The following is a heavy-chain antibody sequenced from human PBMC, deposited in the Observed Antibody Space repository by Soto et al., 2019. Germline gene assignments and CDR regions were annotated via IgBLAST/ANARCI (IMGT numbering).Heavy chain of an antibody. Sequence: EVHLVESGGGLVQPGGSLRVSCAASGFTFSNYAMNWVRQAPGKGLEWFSYISIGSGSIFYADSVKGRFTISRDDTKKSLYLQMNTLRDEDTAVYYCVRDDRWAFDFWGQGTMVTVSS. CDR3: VRDDRWAFDF. V-gene: IGHV3-48*02. J-gene: IGHJ3*01. D-gene: IGHD3-22*01. CDR1: GFTFSNYA. CDR2: ISIGSGSI.